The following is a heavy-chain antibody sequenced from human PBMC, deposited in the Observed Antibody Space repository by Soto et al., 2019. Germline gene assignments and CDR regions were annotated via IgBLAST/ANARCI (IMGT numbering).Heavy chain of an antibody. D-gene: IGHD4-17*01. CDR1: GFTFSSYS. V-gene: IGHV3-48*01. J-gene: IGHJ6*03. CDR3: ASAWDYGPMSGDYMDV. CDR2: ISCSSSTI. Sequence: PGGSLRLSCAASGFTFSSYSMNWVRQAPGKGLEWVSYISCSSSTIYYADSVKGRFTISRDNANNSLYLQMNILRAEDTAVYYCASAWDYGPMSGDYMDVWGKGTTVTVSS.